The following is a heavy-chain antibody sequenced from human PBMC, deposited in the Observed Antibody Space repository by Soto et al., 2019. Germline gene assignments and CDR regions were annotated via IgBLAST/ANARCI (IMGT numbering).Heavy chain of an antibody. J-gene: IGHJ4*02. CDR2: INDXNGNT. CDR3: ARFYDEIDY. CDR1: GSTFTRYA. V-gene: IGHV1-3*01. D-gene: IGHD5-12*01. Sequence: XSVKVSCKASGSTFTRYAMHWVRQAPGQRLECMXWINDXNGNTKYSQKXXGRVTITXXKSESTAYMELSSMRSEDTAVYYCARFYDEIDYWGQETLVTVSS.